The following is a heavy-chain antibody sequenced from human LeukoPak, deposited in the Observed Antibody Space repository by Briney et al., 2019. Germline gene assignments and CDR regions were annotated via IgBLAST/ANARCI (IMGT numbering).Heavy chain of an antibody. J-gene: IGHJ4*02. CDR2: INSDGSST. Sequence: PGGSLRLSCAASGFTFSSYWMHWVRQAPGKGLVWVSRINSDGSSTSYADSLKGRFTISRDNAKNSLYLQMNSLRAEDSAVYYCARDGPSIAADFDCWGQGTLVTVSS. D-gene: IGHD6-6*01. CDR3: ARDGPSIAADFDC. CDR1: GFTFSSYW. V-gene: IGHV3-74*01.